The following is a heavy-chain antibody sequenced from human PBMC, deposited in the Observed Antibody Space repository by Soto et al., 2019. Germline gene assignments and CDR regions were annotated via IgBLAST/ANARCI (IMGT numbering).Heavy chain of an antibody. Sequence: ASVKVSCKTSGYTFSNYGITWVRQAPGQPLEWLGWISLYSDGTNYAQKFQGRVSMTTDTSTTTAYMELRSLRSDDTAVYYCASLPASQYYHGVDVWGQGTTVTVSS. V-gene: IGHV1-18*01. CDR2: ISLYSDGT. CDR1: GYTFSNYG. CDR3: ASLPASQYYHGVDV. J-gene: IGHJ6*02. D-gene: IGHD2-2*01.